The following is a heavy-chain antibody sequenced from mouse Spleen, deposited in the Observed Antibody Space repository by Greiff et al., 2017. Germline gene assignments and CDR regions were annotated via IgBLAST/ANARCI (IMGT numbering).Heavy chain of an antibody. J-gene: IGHJ2*01. CDR1: GFSLTSYG. Sequence: QVQLQQSGPGLVQPSQSLSITCTVSGFSLTSYGVHWVRQSPGKGLEWLGVIWRGGSTDYNAAFMSRLSITKDNSKSQVFFKMNSLQADDTAIYYCAKENYYGSSLYFDYWGQGTTLTVSS. V-gene: IGHV2-5*01. CDR2: IWRGGST. CDR3: AKENYYGSSLYFDY. D-gene: IGHD1-1*01.